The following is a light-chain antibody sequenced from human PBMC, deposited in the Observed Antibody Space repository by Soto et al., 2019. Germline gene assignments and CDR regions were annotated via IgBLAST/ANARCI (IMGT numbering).Light chain of an antibody. CDR2: LNSDGSH. Sequence: QPVLTQSPSASASLGASVTVTCTLSRGHSSNAVAWHQQQPEKGPRYLMRLNSDGSHSKGDGIPDRFTGSSSGADRYLTISSLQSEDEADYYCQTWGTGIVVFGGGTKLTVL. CDR1: RGHSSNA. V-gene: IGLV4-69*01. J-gene: IGLJ3*02. CDR3: QTWGTGIVV.